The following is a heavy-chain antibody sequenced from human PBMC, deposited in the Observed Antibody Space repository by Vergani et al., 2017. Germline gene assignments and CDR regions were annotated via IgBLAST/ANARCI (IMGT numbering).Heavy chain of an antibody. Sequence: QVQLQESGPGLVKPSQTLSLTCTVSGGSISSGGYSWSWIRQHPGKGLEWIGYIYYSGSTYYNPSLKSRVTISVDTSKNQFSLKLSAVTAADTAVYYCARDRGPSVGATKRPYYYYGMDVWGQGTTVTVSS. J-gene: IGHJ6*02. CDR2: IYYSGST. D-gene: IGHD1-26*01. CDR1: GGSISSGGYS. V-gene: IGHV4-31*03. CDR3: ARDRGPSVGATKRPYYYYGMDV.